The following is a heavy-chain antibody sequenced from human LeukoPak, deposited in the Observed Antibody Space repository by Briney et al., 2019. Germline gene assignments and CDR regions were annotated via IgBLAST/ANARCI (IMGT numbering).Heavy chain of an antibody. D-gene: IGHD3-10*01. Sequence: SETLSLTCTVSGVSISRYYWSWIRQPAGKGLEWIGYIYHSGSTTYNPSLKSRVTISVDTSKNQFSLKLSSVTAADTAIYYCARTYYYGSGRYFDYWGQGTLVTVSS. J-gene: IGHJ4*02. CDR2: IYHSGST. V-gene: IGHV4-59*01. CDR3: ARTYYYGSGRYFDY. CDR1: GVSISRYY.